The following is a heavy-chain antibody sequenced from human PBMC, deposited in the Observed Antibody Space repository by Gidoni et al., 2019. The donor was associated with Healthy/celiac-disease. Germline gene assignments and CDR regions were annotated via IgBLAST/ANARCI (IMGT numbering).Heavy chain of an antibody. CDR2: IYYCGST. J-gene: IGHJ3*02. V-gene: IGHV4-61*01. CDR3: ARDSPGPGRGAFDI. CDR1: GCSVCSGSYV. D-gene: IGHD3-10*01. Sequence: QVQLQESGPGLVKPSEPLSLTCTVSGCSVCSGSYVWSWIRQPPGKGLEWIGYIYYCGSTNYNPSLKSRVTISVDTSKNQFSLKLSSVTAADTAVYYCARDSPGPGRGAFDIWGQGTMVTVSS.